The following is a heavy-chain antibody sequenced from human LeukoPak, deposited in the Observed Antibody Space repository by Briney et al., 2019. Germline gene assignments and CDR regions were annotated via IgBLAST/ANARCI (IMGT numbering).Heavy chain of an antibody. CDR1: GYTFTAYY. CDR3: VGSNWAAGAAFDS. D-gene: IGHD6-13*01. V-gene: IGHV1-2*02. Sequence: ASVTVSCKASGYTFTAYYMHWVRQAPGQGLEWMGWIKCDSGGTEYSRNYRGRVTMTRDTSISTAYMELTRLTSDDTAVHYCVGSNWAAGAAFDSWGKGRHVSVSS. CDR2: IKCDSGGT. J-gene: IGHJ4*02.